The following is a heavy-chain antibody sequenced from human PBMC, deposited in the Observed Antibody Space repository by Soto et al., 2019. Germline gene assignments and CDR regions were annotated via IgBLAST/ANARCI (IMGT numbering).Heavy chain of an antibody. CDR3: ARPSGSYGDYAWSLKY. CDR1: GYPFTGYS. J-gene: IGHJ4*02. CDR2: IRAYSGDT. D-gene: IGHD4-17*01. V-gene: IGHV1-18*01. Sequence: QIQLVQSGAEVKKPGASVKVSCKASGYPFTGYSVGWVRQAPGQGPEWMGWIRAYSGDTYYAQRFQDRLTMTTDASTSTAYMDLRSLRSDDTAVYYCARPSGSYGDYAWSLKYWGQGTLVTVSS.